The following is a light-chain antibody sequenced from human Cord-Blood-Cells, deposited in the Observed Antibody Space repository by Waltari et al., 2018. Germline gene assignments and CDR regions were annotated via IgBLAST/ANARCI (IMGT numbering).Light chain of an antibody. CDR2: YAS. CDR3: QQRSNWPWT. Sequence: ELVLTQSPATLSLSPGERATLSCRASQSVSSYLAWYQQKPGQAPRLLIYYASNGATSIPARFSGSGSGTDFTLTIISLEPEDFAVDYCQQRSNWPWTFGQGTKVEIK. V-gene: IGKV3-11*01. J-gene: IGKJ1*01. CDR1: QSVSSY.